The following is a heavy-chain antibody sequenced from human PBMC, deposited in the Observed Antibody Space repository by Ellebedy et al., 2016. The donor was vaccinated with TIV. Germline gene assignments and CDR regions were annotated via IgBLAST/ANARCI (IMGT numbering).Heavy chain of an antibody. D-gene: IGHD6-19*01. Sequence: SETLSLTCAVYGGSFSGYYWSWIRQPPGKGLEWIGEINHSGSTNYNPSLKSRVTISVDTSKNQFSLKLSSVTAADTAVYYCARGDGSGWPNYYYYYGMDVWGQGTTVTVSS. V-gene: IGHV4-34*01. CDR2: INHSGST. CDR1: GGSFSGYY. CDR3: ARGDGSGWPNYYYYYGMDV. J-gene: IGHJ6*02.